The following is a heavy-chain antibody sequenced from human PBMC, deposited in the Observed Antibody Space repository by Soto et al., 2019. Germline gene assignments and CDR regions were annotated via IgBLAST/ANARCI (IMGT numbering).Heavy chain of an antibody. V-gene: IGHV4-4*07. D-gene: IGHD6-13*01. CDR1: GGSISSYY. CDR2: IYTSGST. J-gene: IGHJ6*02. Sequence: SETLSLTCTVSGGSISSYYWSWIRQPAGNGLEWIGRIYTSGSTNYNPSLKSRVTMSVDTSKNQFSLKLSSVTAADTAVYYCARDQYSSSWGSYYYGMDVWGQGTTVTVSS. CDR3: ARDQYSSSWGSYYYGMDV.